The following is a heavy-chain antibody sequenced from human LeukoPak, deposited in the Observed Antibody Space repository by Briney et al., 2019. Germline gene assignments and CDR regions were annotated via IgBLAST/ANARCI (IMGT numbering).Heavy chain of an antibody. J-gene: IGHJ5*02. V-gene: IGHV5-51*01. Sequence: GASLQISCNAFSYSFTSSWIGWGRQMPGKSGEGMGGIYPGDFDTRYSPSLQGQVTISADKSISPAYLQWSSLKASDTALYYCARRRMITLGGVIVTCFDPLGDGELVSVSS. D-gene: IGHD3-16*02. CDR1: SYSFTSSW. CDR2: IYPGDFDT. CDR3: ARRRMITLGGVIVTCFDP.